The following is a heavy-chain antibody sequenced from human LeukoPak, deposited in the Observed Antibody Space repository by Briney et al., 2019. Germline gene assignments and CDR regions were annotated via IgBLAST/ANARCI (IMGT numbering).Heavy chain of an antibody. V-gene: IGHV3-74*01. CDR1: GFTFSSYG. CDR2: INSDGSST. D-gene: IGHD3-10*01. J-gene: IGHJ4*02. CDR3: ARVGVRGGFDY. Sequence: PGRSLRLSCAASGFTFSSYGMHWVRQAPGKGLVWVSRINSDGSSTSYADSVKGRFTISRDNAKNTLYLQMNSLRAEDTAVYYCARVGVRGGFDYWGQGTLVTVSS.